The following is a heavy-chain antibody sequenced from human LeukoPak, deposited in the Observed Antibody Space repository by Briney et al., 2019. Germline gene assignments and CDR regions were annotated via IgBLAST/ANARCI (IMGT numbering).Heavy chain of an antibody. D-gene: IGHD7-27*01. V-gene: IGHV1-69*06. CDR2: IIPIFGTA. Sequence: SVKVSCKASGGTFSSYAISWVRQAPGQGLEWMGGIIPIFGTANYAQKFQGRVTITADKSTSTAYMELSSLRSEDTAVYYCARGSILGDAFDIWGQGTMVTVSS. CDR3: ARGSILGDAFDI. CDR1: GGTFSSYA. J-gene: IGHJ3*02.